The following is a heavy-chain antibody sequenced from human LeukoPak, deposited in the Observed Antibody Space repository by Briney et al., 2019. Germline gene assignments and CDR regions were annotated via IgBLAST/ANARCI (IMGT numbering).Heavy chain of an antibody. CDR2: IIPIFGTA. V-gene: IGHV1-69*13. D-gene: IGHD6-19*01. Sequence: SVKVSCKASGYTFTSYGISWVRQAPGQGLEWMGGIIPIFGTANYAQKFQGRVTITADESTSTAYMELSSLRSEDTAVYYCARVAVAGYFDYWGQGTLVTVSS. J-gene: IGHJ4*02. CDR1: GYTFTSYG. CDR3: ARVAVAGYFDY.